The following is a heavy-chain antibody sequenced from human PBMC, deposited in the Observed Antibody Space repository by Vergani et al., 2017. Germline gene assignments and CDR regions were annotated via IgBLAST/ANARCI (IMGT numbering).Heavy chain of an antibody. CDR1: GFTFNHYA. CDR2: ISGRSDRT. Sequence: EVQLLESGGDLVQPGGSLRLSCAASGFTFNHYAMNWVRQAPGKGLEWVSGISGRSDRTYYADSVKGRFTFSRDKSKSMLYLQMNSLRAEDTAVYYCAKVYHYDVSDYAPPYYFDYWGQGTLVTVSS. V-gene: IGHV3-23*01. D-gene: IGHD3-22*01. CDR3: AKVYHYDVSDYAPPYYFDY. J-gene: IGHJ4*02.